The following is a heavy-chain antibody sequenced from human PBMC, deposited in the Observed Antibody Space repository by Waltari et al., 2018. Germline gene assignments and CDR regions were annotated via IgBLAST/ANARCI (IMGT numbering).Heavy chain of an antibody. CDR1: GGSFSGYY. V-gene: IGHV4-34*01. Sequence: QVQLQQWGAGLLKPSETLSLTCAVYGGSFSGYYWSWIRQPPGKGLEWIGEINHSGSTNYNPSLKSRVTISVDTSKNQFSLKLSSVTAADTAVYYCARALKFRRRDAFDIWGQGTMVTVSS. J-gene: IGHJ3*02. D-gene: IGHD2-21*01. CDR3: ARALKFRRRDAFDI. CDR2: INHSGST.